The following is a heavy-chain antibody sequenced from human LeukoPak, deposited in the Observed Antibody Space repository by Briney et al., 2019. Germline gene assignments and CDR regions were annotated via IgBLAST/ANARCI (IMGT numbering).Heavy chain of an antibody. CDR1: GGSFSGYY. D-gene: IGHD6-19*01. Sequence: SETLSLTCAVYGGSFSGYYWSWIRQPPGKGLEWIGEINHSGSTNYNPSLKSRVTISVDTSKNQFSLKLSSVTAADTAVYYCARQDSSGWSSFFDYWGQGTLITVSS. CDR2: INHSGST. V-gene: IGHV4-34*01. CDR3: ARQDSSGWSSFFDY. J-gene: IGHJ4*02.